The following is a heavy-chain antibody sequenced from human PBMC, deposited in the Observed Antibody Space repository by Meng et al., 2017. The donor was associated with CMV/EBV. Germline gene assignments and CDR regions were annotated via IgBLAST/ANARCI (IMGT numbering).Heavy chain of an antibody. V-gene: IGHV3-30*02. CDR3: AKTAYRFRELLSYFDY. Sequence: GGSLRLSCAASGFTFSSYGMHWVRQAPGKGLEWVAFIRYDGSNKYYADSVKGRFTISRDNSKNTLYLQMNSLRAEDTAVYYCAKTAYRFRELLSYFDYWGQGTLVTVSS. D-gene: IGHD3-10*01. J-gene: IGHJ4*02. CDR1: GFTFSSYG. CDR2: IRYDGSNK.